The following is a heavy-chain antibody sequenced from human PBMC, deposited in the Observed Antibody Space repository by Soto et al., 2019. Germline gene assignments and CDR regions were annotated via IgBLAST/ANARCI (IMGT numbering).Heavy chain of an antibody. CDR1: GDSVSSGGYY. V-gene: IGHV4-61*08. CDR3: ARGFSSVSMDA. CDR2: IYSSGSA. Sequence: PSETLSLTCTVSGDSVSSGGYYWSWIRQPPGEGLEWIGYIYSSGSANYNPSLKSRVTISRDTPKNQISLKVASVTAADTAGYYCARGFSSVSMDAWGQGTTVTVSS. J-gene: IGHJ6*02. D-gene: IGHD6-19*01.